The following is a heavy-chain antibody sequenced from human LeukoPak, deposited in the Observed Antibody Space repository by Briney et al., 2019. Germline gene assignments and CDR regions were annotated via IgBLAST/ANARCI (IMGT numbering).Heavy chain of an antibody. J-gene: IGHJ6*03. Sequence: SETLSLTCAVYGGSFSGYYWSWIRQPPGKGLEWIGEINHSGNTNSNPSLKSRVTMSVDTSKNQFSLKLSSLTAADTAVYYCAREVAAALYYMDVWGKGTTVTISS. CDR3: AREVAAALYYMDV. V-gene: IGHV4-34*01. CDR2: INHSGNT. D-gene: IGHD6-13*01. CDR1: GGSFSGYY.